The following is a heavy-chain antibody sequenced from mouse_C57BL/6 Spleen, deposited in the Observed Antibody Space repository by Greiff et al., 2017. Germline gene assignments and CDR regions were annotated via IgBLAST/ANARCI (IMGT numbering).Heavy chain of an antibody. D-gene: IGHD6-1*01. Sequence: QVQLQQSGAELVRPGTSVKVSCKASGYAFTNYLIEWVKQRPGQGLEWIGVINPGSGGTNYNEKFKGKATLTADKSSSTAYMQLSRLTSEDSAVYFWARAGSFYYYAMDYWGQGTSVTVSS. CDR1: GYAFTNYL. CDR3: ARAGSFYYYAMDY. J-gene: IGHJ4*01. V-gene: IGHV1-54*01. CDR2: INPGSGGT.